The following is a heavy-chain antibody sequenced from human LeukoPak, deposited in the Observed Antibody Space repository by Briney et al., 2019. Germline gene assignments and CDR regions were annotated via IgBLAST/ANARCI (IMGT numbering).Heavy chain of an antibody. Sequence: SETLSLTCTVSGGSINSNYWSWIRQPPGKGLGWIGYIYYSGSTNYNPSLKSRVTISVDTSKNQFSLKLSSVSAADTAVYCCARGGWSFDYWGQGTLVTVSS. CDR2: IYYSGST. J-gene: IGHJ4*02. CDR1: GGSINSNY. D-gene: IGHD2-15*01. V-gene: IGHV4-59*01. CDR3: ARGGWSFDY.